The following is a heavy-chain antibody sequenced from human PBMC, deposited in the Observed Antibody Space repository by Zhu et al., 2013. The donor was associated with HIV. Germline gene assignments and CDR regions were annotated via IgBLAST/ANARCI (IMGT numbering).Heavy chain of an antibody. CDR2: ISYDGSTK. CDR1: GFIFSNYP. Sequence: VQLVESGGGVVQPGRSLRLSCAASGFIFSNYPVHWVRQAPGKGLEWVAVISYDGSTKNYADSVKGRFSISRDNPKSTVYLQLDSLGAEDTALYYCARAPGSPPYFDYWGRGTLVTVSP. CDR3: ARAPGSPPYFDY. V-gene: IGHV3-30-3*01. J-gene: IGHJ4*01.